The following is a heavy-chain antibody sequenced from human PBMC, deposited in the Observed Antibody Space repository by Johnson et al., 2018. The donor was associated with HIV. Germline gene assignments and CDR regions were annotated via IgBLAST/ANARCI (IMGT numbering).Heavy chain of an antibody. D-gene: IGHD6-6*01. CDR2: IWYDGSNK. V-gene: IGHV3-33*08. CDR1: GFTFSSYW. J-gene: IGHJ3*02. CDR3: ARRGTSSSSGLHAFDI. Sequence: VQLVESGGGLVQPRGSLRLSCAASGFTFSSYWMSWVRQAPGKGLEWVANIWYDGSNKYYADSVKGRFTISRDNSKNTLYLQMNSLRAEDTAVYYCARRGTSSSSGLHAFDIWGQGTMVTVSS.